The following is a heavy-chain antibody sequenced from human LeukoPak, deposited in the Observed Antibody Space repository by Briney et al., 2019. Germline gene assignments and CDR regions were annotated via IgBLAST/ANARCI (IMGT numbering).Heavy chain of an antibody. CDR2: INPNSGGT. D-gene: IGHD2-2*01. V-gene: IGHV1-2*02. CDR1: GYTFTGYY. Sequence: ASVKVSCKASGYTFTGYYMHWVRQAPGQGLGWMGWINPNSGGTNYAQKFQGRVTMTRDTSISTAYMELSRLRSDDTAVYYCARDLLPGYYYYYMDVWGKGTTVTVSS. J-gene: IGHJ6*03. CDR3: ARDLLPGYYYYYMDV.